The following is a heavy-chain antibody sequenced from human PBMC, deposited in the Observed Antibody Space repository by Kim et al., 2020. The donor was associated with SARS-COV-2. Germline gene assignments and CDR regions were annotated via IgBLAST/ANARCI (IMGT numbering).Heavy chain of an antibody. CDR2: ISYDGSNK. CDR3: AREGYSYGYGVDY. D-gene: IGHD5-18*01. Sequence: GGSLRLSCAASGFTFSSYGMHWVRQAPGKGLEWVAVISYDGSNKYYADSVKGRFTISRDNSKNTLYLQMNSLRAEDTAVYYCAREGYSYGYGVDYWGQGTLFTVSS. CDR1: GFTFSSYG. J-gene: IGHJ4*02. V-gene: IGHV3-33*05.